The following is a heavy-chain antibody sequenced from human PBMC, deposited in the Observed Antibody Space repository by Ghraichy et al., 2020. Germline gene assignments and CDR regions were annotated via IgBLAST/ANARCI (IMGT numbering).Heavy chain of an antibody. Sequence: LNISCTVSGVSMSSSCWSWIRQSPGKGLEWIGYICDRGCTNYNPSLKSRVTISEDTSKHKFSLNLNSVTAADTAVYYCAGDKVDRAGSNGMDVWGPGTIVTVSS. J-gene: IGHJ6*02. CDR2: ICDRGCT. CDR3: AGDKVDRAGSNGMDV. D-gene: IGHD3-22*01. V-gene: IGHV4-59*01. CDR1: GVSMSSSC.